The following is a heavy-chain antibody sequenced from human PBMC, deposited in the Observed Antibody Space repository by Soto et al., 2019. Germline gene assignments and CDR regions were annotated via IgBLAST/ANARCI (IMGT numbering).Heavy chain of an antibody. V-gene: IGHV4-34*01. D-gene: IGHD2-2*01. CDR3: ARVVVPAAIAGTWIDP. CDR2: INHSGST. Sequence: SEILSLTCAVYGGSFSGYYWSWIRQPPGKGLEWIGEINHSGSTNYNPSLKSRVTISVDTSKNQFSLKLSSVTAADTAVYYCARVVVPAAIAGTWIDPWGQGTLVTVSS. J-gene: IGHJ5*02. CDR1: GGSFSGYY.